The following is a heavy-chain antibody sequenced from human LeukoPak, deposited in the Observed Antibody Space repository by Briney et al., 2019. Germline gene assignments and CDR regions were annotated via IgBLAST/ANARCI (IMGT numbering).Heavy chain of an antibody. D-gene: IGHD3-10*01. J-gene: IGHJ6*02. V-gene: IGHV3-30-3*01. CDR3: ASLSGSSLMDV. CDR2: ISYDGSNK. CDR1: GFTFSSYG. Sequence: GRSLRLSSAASGFTFSSYGMHWVRQAPGKGLEWVAVISYDGSNKYYADSVKGRFTISRDNSKNTLYLQMNSLRAEDTAVYYCASLSGSSLMDVWGQGTTVTVSS.